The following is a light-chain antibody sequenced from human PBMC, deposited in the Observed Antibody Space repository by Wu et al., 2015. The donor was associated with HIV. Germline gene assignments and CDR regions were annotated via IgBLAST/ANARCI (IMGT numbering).Light chain of an antibody. Sequence: EIVLTQSPGTLSLSPGERISLSCRASQSVSSSFLAWYQQTPGQAPRLLIYGASRRATGIPDRFSGSGSGTDFTLTISSLEPEDFAVYYCHQYYSTPRSFGQGTKLEIK. CDR2: GAS. CDR3: HQYYSTPRS. CDR1: QSVSSSF. J-gene: IGKJ2*04. V-gene: IGKV3-20*01.